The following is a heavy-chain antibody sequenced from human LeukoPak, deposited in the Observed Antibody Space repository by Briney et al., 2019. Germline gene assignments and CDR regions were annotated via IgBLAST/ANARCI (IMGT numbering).Heavy chain of an antibody. V-gene: IGHV3-23*01. J-gene: IGHJ4*02. Sequence: GGSLTLACAASGFTFSSYAMSWVRQAPGKGLEWVSAISGSDGSTYYADSVKGRFTISRDNSKNTLYLQMNSLRAEDTAVYYCATFSDRNPPGIAEAGAFDYWGQGTLVTVSS. CDR1: GFTFSSYA. D-gene: IGHD6-13*01. CDR2: ISGSDGST. CDR3: ATFSDRNPPGIAEAGAFDY.